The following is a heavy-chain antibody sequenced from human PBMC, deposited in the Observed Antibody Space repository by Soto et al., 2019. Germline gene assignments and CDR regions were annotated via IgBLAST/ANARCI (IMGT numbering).Heavy chain of an antibody. V-gene: IGHV2-70*01. CDR1: GFSLSTSGMC. CDR2: IDWDDDK. J-gene: IGHJ4*02. D-gene: IGHD6-19*01. CDR3: ARSYSSGWPVPGCDY. Sequence: SGPTLVNTTQPLTVTCPFSGFSLSTSGMCVSWIRQPPGKALEWLALIDWDDDKYYSTSLKTRLTISKDTSKNQVVLTMANMEPVDTATYYCARSYSSGWPVPGCDYWGKGPLGAVSS.